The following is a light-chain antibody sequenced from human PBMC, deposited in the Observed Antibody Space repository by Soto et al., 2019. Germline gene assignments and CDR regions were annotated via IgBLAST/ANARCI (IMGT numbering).Light chain of an antibody. J-gene: IGKJ2*01. CDR2: VVS. CDR1: QGVSRN. Sequence: EIVMTQSPATLSVSPGERATLSCRARQGVSRNFAWYRQKPGHGPTLGIYVVSTRATGIPARFSGSGSGTECTLTISSLQSEDFAIYYCQQYNNWPYTFRQGTRLEI. CDR3: QQYNNWPYT. V-gene: IGKV3D-15*01.